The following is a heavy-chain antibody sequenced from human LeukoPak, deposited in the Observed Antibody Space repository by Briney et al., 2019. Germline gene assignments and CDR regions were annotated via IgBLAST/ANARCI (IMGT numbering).Heavy chain of an antibody. V-gene: IGHV1-69*04. CDR1: GGTFSSYA. D-gene: IGHD2-2*01. CDR2: IIPILGIA. Sequence: ASVKVSCKASGGTFSSYAISWVRQAPGQGLEWMGRIIPILGIANYAQKLQGRVTMTTDTSTSTAYMELRSLRSDDTAVYYCARVRRRRYIVVVPAAQDAFDIWGQGAMVTVSS. J-gene: IGHJ3*02. CDR3: ARVRRRRYIVVVPAAQDAFDI.